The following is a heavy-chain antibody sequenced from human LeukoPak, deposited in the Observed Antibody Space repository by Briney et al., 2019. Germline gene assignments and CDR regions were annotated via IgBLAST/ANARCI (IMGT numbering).Heavy chain of an antibody. CDR1: GFTFSSYA. CDR3: ARWPYSSSYYFDY. V-gene: IGHV3-30-3*01. J-gene: IGHJ4*02. Sequence: GGSLRLSFAASGFTFSSYAMHWVRQAPGKGLEWVAVISYDGSNKYYADSVKGRFTISRDNSKNTLYLQMNSLRAEDTAVYYCARWPYSSSYYFDYWGQGTLVTVSS. D-gene: IGHD6-6*01. CDR2: ISYDGSNK.